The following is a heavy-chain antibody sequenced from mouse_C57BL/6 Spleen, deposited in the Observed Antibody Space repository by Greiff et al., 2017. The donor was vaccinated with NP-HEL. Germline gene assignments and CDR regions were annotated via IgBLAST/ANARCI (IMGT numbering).Heavy chain of an antibody. Sequence: QVQLQQPGAELVMPGASVKLSCKASGYTFTSYWMHWVKQRPGQGLEWIGEIDPSDSYTNYNQKFKGKSTLTVDKSSSTAYMQLSILTSEDSAVYYGARGGIQDYGSSYDARDYWGQGTSVTVSS. CDR1: GYTFTSYW. J-gene: IGHJ4*01. V-gene: IGHV1-69*01. CDR3: ARGGIQDYGSSYDARDY. D-gene: IGHD1-1*01. CDR2: IDPSDSYT.